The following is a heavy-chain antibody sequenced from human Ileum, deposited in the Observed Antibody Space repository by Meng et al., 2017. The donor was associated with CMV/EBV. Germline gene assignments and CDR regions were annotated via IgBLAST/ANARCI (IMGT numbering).Heavy chain of an antibody. J-gene: IGHJ4*02. CDR1: YTFTSFY. V-gene: IGHV1-46*01. CDR3: ARRFCSSSSSSSCSLDY. CDR2: INPNGGNT. Sequence: YTFTSFYIHGVRQDPGQGLEWMGIINPNGGNTNYAQNVQGRVTMTRDTSTSTVYMELSSLRSEDTAVYYCARRFCSSSSSSSCSLDYWGQGTLVTVSS. D-gene: IGHD2-2*01.